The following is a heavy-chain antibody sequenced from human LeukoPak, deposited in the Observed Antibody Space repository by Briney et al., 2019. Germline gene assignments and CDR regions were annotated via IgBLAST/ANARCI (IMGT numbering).Heavy chain of an antibody. Sequence: PSETLSLTCTVSGGSITSYYWSWIRQPPGKGLEWIGYIYNSGNTNYNPSLKSRVTISLDTSKNQFSLELTSVTAADTAIYYCASGGYCGTTSCYPKWFDPWGQGTLVTVSS. CDR1: GGSITSYY. J-gene: IGHJ5*02. D-gene: IGHD2-2*01. CDR2: IYNSGNT. CDR3: ASGGYCGTTSCYPKWFDP. V-gene: IGHV4-59*01.